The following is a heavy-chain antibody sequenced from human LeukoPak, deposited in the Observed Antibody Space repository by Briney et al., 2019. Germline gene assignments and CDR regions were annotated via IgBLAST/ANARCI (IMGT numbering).Heavy chain of an antibody. J-gene: IGHJ4*02. V-gene: IGHV3-43D*03. Sequence: GGSLRLSCAASGFTFDDYAMHWVRQAPGKGLEWVSLISWDGGSTYYADSVKGRSTISRDNSKNSLYLQMNSLRTDDTALYYCAKAAWVYWGADCYPPLDYWGQGTLVTVSS. D-gene: IGHD2-21*02. CDR3: AKAAWVYWGADCYPPLDY. CDR1: GFTFDDYA. CDR2: ISWDGGST.